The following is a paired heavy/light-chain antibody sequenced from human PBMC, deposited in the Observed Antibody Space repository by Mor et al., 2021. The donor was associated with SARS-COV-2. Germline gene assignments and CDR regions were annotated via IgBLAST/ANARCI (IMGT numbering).Heavy chain of an antibody. D-gene: IGHD2-15*01. CDR2: INGDNGDT. Sequence: QVQLVQSGTGVTKPGASVQVSCKASGYTFTSHAIHWVRQAPGQRLEWMGWINGDNGDTKYSQKFQGRVTFSRDTSASTVYMELSGLTSEDTAMYYCARAYCSGGTCNLTWLDPWGQGTLVTVSS. V-gene: IGHV1-3*01. CDR1: GYTFTSHA. CDR3: ARAYCSGGTCNLTWLDP. J-gene: IGHJ5*02.
Light chain of an antibody. CDR3: QQYYSIPLT. CDR2: WAS. Sequence: DIVMTQSPDSLAVSLGERATINCKSGRNLLYSSNNKNYLAWYQQKPGQPPRLLIYWASTRESGVPDRFSGSGSGADFTLTISSLQAEDVAVYYCQQYYSIPLTFGGGTKVEIK. J-gene: IGKJ4*01. V-gene: IGKV4-1*01. CDR1: RNLLYSSNNKNY.